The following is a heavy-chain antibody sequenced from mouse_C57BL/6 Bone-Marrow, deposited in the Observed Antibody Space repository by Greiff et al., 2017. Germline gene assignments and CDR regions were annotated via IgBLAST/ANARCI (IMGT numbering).Heavy chain of an antibody. CDR3: AGRRSSAWFAY. V-gene: IGHV1-4*01. CDR1: GYTFTSYT. J-gene: IGHJ3*01. D-gene: IGHD6-1*01. CDR2: INPSSGYT. Sequence: QVQLQQSGAELARPGASVKMSCKASGYTFTSYTMHWVKQRPGQGLEWIGYINPSSGYTKYNQKFKDKATLTADKSSSTAYMQLSSLTSEDSAVYYCAGRRSSAWFAYWGQGTLVTVSA.